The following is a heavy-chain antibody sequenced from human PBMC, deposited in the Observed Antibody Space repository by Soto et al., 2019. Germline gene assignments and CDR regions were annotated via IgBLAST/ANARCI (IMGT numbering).Heavy chain of an antibody. CDR2: IHSDGSTT. J-gene: IGHJ3*02. CDR3: AKTADGWFSAFEI. CDR1: GFTFNYYW. Sequence: GGSLRLSCAASGFTFNYYWMHWVRQAPGQGLVWVSHIHSDGSTTTYADSVKGRFTISRDNSKKTMYLQMNSLRAEDTAVYYCAKTADGWFSAFEIWGQGTMVTVSS. D-gene: IGHD6-19*01. V-gene: IGHV3-74*01.